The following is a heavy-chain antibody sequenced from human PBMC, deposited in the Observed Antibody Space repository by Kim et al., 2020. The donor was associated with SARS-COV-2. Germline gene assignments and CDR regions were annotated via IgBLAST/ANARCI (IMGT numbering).Heavy chain of an antibody. Sequence: SETLSLTCAVYGGSFSGYYWSWIRQPPGKGLEWIGEINHSGSTNYNPSLKSRVTISVDTSKNQFSLKLSSVTAADTAVYYCARGPRYSYFKGNDYWGQGT. J-gene: IGHJ4*02. V-gene: IGHV4-34*01. CDR1: GGSFSGYY. CDR3: ARGPRYSYFKGNDY. CDR2: INHSGST. D-gene: IGHD5-18*01.